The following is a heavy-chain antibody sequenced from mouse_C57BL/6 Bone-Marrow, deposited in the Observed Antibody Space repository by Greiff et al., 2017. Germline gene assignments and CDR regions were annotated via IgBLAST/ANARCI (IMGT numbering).Heavy chain of an antibody. D-gene: IGHD2-4*01. J-gene: IGHJ2*01. CDR2: FYPGSGSI. Sequence: QVQLQQSGAELVKPGASVKLSCKASGYIFTEYTIHWVKQRSGQGLEWIGWFYPGSGSIQYNERFKDKATLTADKASNTVYMELSRLTSEDSAVYFCARHERYYDYEGYFDYWGQGTTLTVSS. CDR3: ARHERYYDYEGYFDY. V-gene: IGHV1-62-2*01. CDR1: GYIFTEYT.